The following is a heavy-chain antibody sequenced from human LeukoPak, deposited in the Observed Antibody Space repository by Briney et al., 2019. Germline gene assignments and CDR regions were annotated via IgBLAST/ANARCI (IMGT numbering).Heavy chain of an antibody. CDR1: GFTFSNYG. V-gene: IGHV3-21*01. CDR2: ITGRGENT. Sequence: GGSLRLSCAASGFTFSNYGMNWVRQAPGKGLEWVSGITGRGENTYYADSVKGRFTISRDNAKNSLFLQMNSLRAEDTAVYYCGRGGMGEYTGYDDFWGQGTLVTVSS. CDR3: GRGGMGEYTGYDDF. J-gene: IGHJ4*02. D-gene: IGHD5-12*01.